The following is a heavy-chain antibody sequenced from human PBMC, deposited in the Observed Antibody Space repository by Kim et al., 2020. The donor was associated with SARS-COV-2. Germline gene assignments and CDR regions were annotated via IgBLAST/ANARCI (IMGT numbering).Heavy chain of an antibody. D-gene: IGHD2-21*02. J-gene: IGHJ5*02. CDR3: AKGVVVVTGDWFDP. Sequence: AEYGKGRFTICNDNAKNSLSLQMNSLRAEDTALYYCAKGVVVVTGDWFDPWGQGTLVTVSS. V-gene: IGHV3-9*01.